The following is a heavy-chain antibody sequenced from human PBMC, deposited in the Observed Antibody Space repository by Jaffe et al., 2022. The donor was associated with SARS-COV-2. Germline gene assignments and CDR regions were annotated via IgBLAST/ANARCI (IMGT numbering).Heavy chain of an antibody. V-gene: IGHV3-15*01. CDR2: IKTKTDGGTT. Sequence: EVQLVESGGGLVKPGGSLRLSCAASGFTFSNAWMSWVRQAPGKGLEWVGRIKTKTDGGTTDYAAPVKGRFTISRDDSKNTLYLQMNSLKTEDTAVYFCTTDPAIVVLGYWGQGTLVAVSS. CDR3: TTDPAIVVLGY. D-gene: IGHD3-22*01. CDR1: GFTFSNAW. J-gene: IGHJ4*02.